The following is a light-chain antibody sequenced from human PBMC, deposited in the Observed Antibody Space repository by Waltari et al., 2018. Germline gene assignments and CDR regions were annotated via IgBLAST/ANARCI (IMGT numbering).Light chain of an antibody. V-gene: IGLV2-8*01. Sequence: QSALTQPPSASGSPGQSVTISCTGTSTDAGFYHYVSWYQQFPGKAPKLIIYEVSKRPSGVPDRFSGSKSGNTASLTVSGLQAEDEGYYYCSSYAGGNDVGFGGGTKLTVL. CDR3: SSYAGGNDVG. CDR2: EVS. J-gene: IGLJ2*01. CDR1: STDAGFYHY.